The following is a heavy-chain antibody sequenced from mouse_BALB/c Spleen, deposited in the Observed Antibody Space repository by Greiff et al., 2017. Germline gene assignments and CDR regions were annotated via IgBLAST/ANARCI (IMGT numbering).Heavy chain of an antibody. D-gene: IGHD2-14*01. CDR1: GFAFSSYD. CDR3: ARHSSYRYDYFDY. CDR2: ISSGGGST. Sequence: EVKLMESGGGLVKPGGSLKLSCAASGFAFSSYDMSWVRQTPEKRLEWVAYISSGGGSTYYPDTVKGRFTISRDNAKNTLYLQMSSLKSEDTAMYYCARHSSYRYDYFDYWGQGTTLTVSS. V-gene: IGHV5-12-1*01. J-gene: IGHJ2*01.